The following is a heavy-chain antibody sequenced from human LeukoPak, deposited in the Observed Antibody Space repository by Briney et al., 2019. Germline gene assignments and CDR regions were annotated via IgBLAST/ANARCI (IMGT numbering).Heavy chain of an antibody. CDR2: IYTSGST. Sequence: SETLSLTCTVSGGSISSGSYYWSWIRQPAGKGLEWIGRIYTSGSTNYNPSLKSRVTISVDTSKNQFSLKLSSVTATDTAVYYCARDGGGYDFWSGYYSRDWYFDLWGRGTLVTVSS. CDR1: GGSISSGSYY. D-gene: IGHD3-3*01. J-gene: IGHJ2*01. V-gene: IGHV4-61*02. CDR3: ARDGGGYDFWSGYYSRDWYFDL.